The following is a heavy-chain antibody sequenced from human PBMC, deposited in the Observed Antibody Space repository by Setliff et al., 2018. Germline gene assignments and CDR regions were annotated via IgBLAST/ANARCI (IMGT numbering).Heavy chain of an antibody. D-gene: IGHD3-10*01. CDR1: GGSISSGGFY. V-gene: IGHV4-61*09. J-gene: IGHJ4*02. Sequence: PSETLSLTCSVSGGSISSGGFYWSWIRQSAGRGLEWIGHFHTGGATDYNLSHKSRVTISLDSSKNQFSLRLSSVTAADAAVYFCARESATIGEFPLYYFDKWGQGIPVTVSS. CDR3: ARESATIGEFPLYYFDK. CDR2: FHTGGAT.